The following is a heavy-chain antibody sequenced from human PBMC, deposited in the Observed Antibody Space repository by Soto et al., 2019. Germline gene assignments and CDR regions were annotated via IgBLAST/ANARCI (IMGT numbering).Heavy chain of an antibody. V-gene: IGHV4-4*07. CDR2: IYTSGTT. Sequence: QVQLQESGPGLVKPSETLSLTCNVSGGSIRSYYWSWIRQPAGKALEWIGRIYTSGTTNYNPSLKSRATMLIDTSKNQFSLILSSVTAADTAVYYCAREGASGFGMDVWGKGTTVTVSS. D-gene: IGHD1-26*01. CDR1: GGSIRSYY. CDR3: AREGASGFGMDV. J-gene: IGHJ6*04.